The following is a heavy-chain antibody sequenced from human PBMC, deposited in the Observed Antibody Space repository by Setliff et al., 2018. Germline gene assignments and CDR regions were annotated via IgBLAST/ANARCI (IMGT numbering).Heavy chain of an antibody. CDR1: GGSISSSSYY. Sequence: SETLSLTCTVSGGSISSSSYYWGWIRQPPGKGLEWIGSIYYSGSTYYNPSLKSRVTISVDTSKNQFSLKLSSVTAADTAVYYCASTDYDILTGYYPYGMDVWGQGTTVTVSS. V-gene: IGHV4-39*07. J-gene: IGHJ6*02. CDR2: IYYSGST. CDR3: ASTDYDILTGYYPYGMDV. D-gene: IGHD3-9*01.